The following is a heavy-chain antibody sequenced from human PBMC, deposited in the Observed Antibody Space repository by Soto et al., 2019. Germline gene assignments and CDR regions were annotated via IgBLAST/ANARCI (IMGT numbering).Heavy chain of an antibody. CDR3: ARPHYCSSTSCYNRGMDV. D-gene: IGHD2-2*02. CDR2: IYPGDSDT. CDR1: GYSFTSYC. V-gene: IGHV5-51*01. J-gene: IGHJ6*02. Sequence: PGESLKISCKGSGYSFTSYCIGWVRQMPWKGLEWMGIIYPGDSDTRYSPSFQGQVTISADKSISTAYLQWSSLKASDTAMYYCARPHYCSSTSCYNRGMDVWGQGTTITV.